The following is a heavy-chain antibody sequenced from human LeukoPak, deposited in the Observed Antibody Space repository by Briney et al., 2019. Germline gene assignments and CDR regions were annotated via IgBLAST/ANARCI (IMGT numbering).Heavy chain of an antibody. CDR2: IKQDGSEK. V-gene: IGHV3-7*04. CDR3: ARGKTAMAKGYFDY. CDR1: GFTFSSYW. J-gene: IGHJ4*02. Sequence: GGSLRLSCAASGFTFSSYWMSWVRQAPGKGLEWVANIKQDGSEKYYVDSVKGRFTISRDNAKNSLYLQMNSLRAEDTAVYYCARGKTAMAKGYFDYWGQGTLVTVSS. D-gene: IGHD5-18*01.